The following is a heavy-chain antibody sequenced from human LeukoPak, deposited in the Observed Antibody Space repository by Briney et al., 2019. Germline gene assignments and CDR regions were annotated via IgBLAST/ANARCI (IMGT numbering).Heavy chain of an antibody. CDR2: IYTSGST. J-gene: IGHJ6*03. Sequence: SQTLSLTCAVSGGSISSGSYYWSWIRQPAGKGLEWIGRIYTSGSTNYNPSLKSRVTISVDTSKNQFSLKLSSVTAADTAVYYCASKIAARTTYYYMDVWGKGTTVTVSS. CDR3: ASKIAARTTYYYMDV. CDR1: GGSISSGSYY. V-gene: IGHV4-61*02. D-gene: IGHD6-6*01.